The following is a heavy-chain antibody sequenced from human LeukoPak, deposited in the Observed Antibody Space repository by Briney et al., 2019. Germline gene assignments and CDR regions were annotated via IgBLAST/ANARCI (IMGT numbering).Heavy chain of an antibody. D-gene: IGHD6-13*01. Sequence: XGXEXXGRIYTSGSTNYNPSLKSRVTMSVDTSKNQFSLKLSSVTAADTAVYYCARVSTIAAAGIDYWGQGTLVTVSS. J-gene: IGHJ4*02. CDR2: IYTSGST. CDR3: ARVSTIAAAGIDY. V-gene: IGHV4-59*10.